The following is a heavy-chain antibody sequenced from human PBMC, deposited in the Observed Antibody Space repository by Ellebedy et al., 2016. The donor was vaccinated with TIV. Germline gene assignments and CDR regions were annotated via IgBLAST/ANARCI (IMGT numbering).Heavy chain of an antibody. CDR1: GYTFTSYG. Sequence: ASVKVSXXASGYTFTSYGISWVRQAPGQGLEWMGWISAYNGNTNYVQKFQGRVTMTTDTSTSTAYMELRSPRSDDTAVYFCARDNAYSSGYYPDYWGQGTLVTVSS. J-gene: IGHJ4*02. D-gene: IGHD6-19*01. CDR3: ARDNAYSSGYYPDY. V-gene: IGHV1-18*01. CDR2: ISAYNGNT.